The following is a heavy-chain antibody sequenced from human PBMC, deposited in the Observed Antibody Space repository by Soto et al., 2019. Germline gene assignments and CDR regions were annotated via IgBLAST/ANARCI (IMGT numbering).Heavy chain of an antibody. V-gene: IGHV4-30-4*01. CDR3: AGVRLNDYGDYDADDAFDI. J-gene: IGHJ3*02. CDR1: GASISSDDYY. Sequence: SETLSLTCTVSGASISSDDYYWNWIRQPPGKGLEWIGYIYISGTTYYNPSLKSRVTMSIDTSKNQFSLKVNSVTAADSAVYYCAGVRLNDYGDYDADDAFDIWGQGTMVTVSS. CDR2: IYISGTT. D-gene: IGHD4-17*01.